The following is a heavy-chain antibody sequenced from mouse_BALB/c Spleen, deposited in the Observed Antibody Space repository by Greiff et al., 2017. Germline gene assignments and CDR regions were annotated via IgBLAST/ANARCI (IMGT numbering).Heavy chain of an antibody. CDR2: ISSGGST. CDR3: ARGDYYGSSSYWYFDV. Sequence: EVMLVESGGGLVKPGGSLKLSCAASGFTFSSYAMSWVRQTPEKRLEWVASISSGGSTYYPDSVKGRFTISRDNARNILYLQMSSLRSEDTAMYYCARGDYYGSSSYWYFDVWGAGTTVTVSS. J-gene: IGHJ1*01. D-gene: IGHD1-1*01. V-gene: IGHV5-6-5*01. CDR1: GFTFSSYA.